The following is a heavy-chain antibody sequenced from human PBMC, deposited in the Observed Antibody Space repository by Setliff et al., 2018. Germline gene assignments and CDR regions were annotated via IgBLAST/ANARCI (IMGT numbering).Heavy chain of an antibody. D-gene: IGHD5-18*01. CDR1: SGSISSRGFY. V-gene: IGHV4-31*03. CDR2: ISSRGGT. CDR3: ARDSSRGYSYGYWYFDL. Sequence: KTSETLSLTCTVSSGSISSRGFYWSWVRQLPGTGLEWIGYISSRGGTAYSPSLESRVTMSLDTSKNQFSLNLYSVTAADTAVYYCARDSSRGYSYGYWYFDLWGRGTLVTVSS. J-gene: IGHJ2*01.